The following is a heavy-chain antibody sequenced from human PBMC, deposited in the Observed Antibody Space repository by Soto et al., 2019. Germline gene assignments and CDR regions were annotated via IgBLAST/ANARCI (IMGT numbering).Heavy chain of an antibody. CDR1: GGSFSGYY. CDR2: INHSGST. Sequence: QVQLQQWGAGLLKPSETLSLTCAVYGGSFSGYYWSWIRQPPGKGLEWIGEINHSGSTNYNPSLTSRVTISVDTSKNQFSLKLSSVTAADTAVYYCASGPLSKYYGDYDFFLDYWGQGTLVTVSS. CDR3: ASGPLSKYYGDYDFFLDY. V-gene: IGHV4-34*01. J-gene: IGHJ4*02. D-gene: IGHD4-17*01.